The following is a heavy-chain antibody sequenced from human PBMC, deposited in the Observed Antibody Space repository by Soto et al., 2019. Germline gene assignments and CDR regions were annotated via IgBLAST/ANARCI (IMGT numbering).Heavy chain of an antibody. D-gene: IGHD2-15*01. CDR1: GYTLTELS. CDR3: ARAIGYCSGGSCPHTYYYMDV. Sequence: ASVKVSCKVSGYTLTELSMHWVRQAPGKGLEWMGGFDPEDGETIYAQKFQGWVTMTRDTSISTAYMELSRLTSDDTAVYYCARAIGYCSGGSCPHTYYYMDVWGQGTTVTVSS. J-gene: IGHJ6*02. V-gene: IGHV1-24*01. CDR2: FDPEDGET.